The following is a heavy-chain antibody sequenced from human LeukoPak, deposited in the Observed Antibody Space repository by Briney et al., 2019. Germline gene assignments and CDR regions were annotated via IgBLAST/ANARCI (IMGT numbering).Heavy chain of an antibody. CDR3: AREYSSSGLAFDY. CDR2: TYYRSKWHN. Sequence: SQTLSLTCAISGDSVSSNSTAWNWIRQSPSRGLEWLGSTYYRSKWHNDYAGSVKSRITINPDTSKNQFSLQVNSVTPEDTAVYYCAREYSSSGLAFDYWGQGTLVTVSS. V-gene: IGHV6-1*01. J-gene: IGHJ4*02. D-gene: IGHD6-19*01. CDR1: GDSVSSNSTA.